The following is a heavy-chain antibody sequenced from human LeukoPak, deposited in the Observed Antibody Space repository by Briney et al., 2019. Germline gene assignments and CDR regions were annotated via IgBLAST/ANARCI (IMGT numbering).Heavy chain of an antibody. CDR1: GFTFSSYW. CDR3: AKGPFFYYDASGYNYYDL. V-gene: IGHV3-74*01. D-gene: IGHD3-22*01. CDR2: INSDGSST. Sequence: PGGSLRLSCAASGFTFSSYWMHWARQAPGKGLVWVSRINSDGSSTSYADSVRGRFSISRGNAKNTLDLQMNSLRADDTAVYYCAKGPFFYYDASGYNYYDLWGQGTLVTVSS. J-gene: IGHJ4*02.